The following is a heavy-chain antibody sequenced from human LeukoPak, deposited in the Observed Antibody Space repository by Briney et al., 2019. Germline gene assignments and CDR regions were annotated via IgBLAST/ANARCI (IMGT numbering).Heavy chain of an antibody. J-gene: IGHJ5*02. CDR3: ARGSIAAAEGSHWFDP. Sequence: SETLSLTCTVSGDSVSSDSYSWSWIRQPPGQGLEWIGYIYYSGRTIYNPSLMSRVTISVDTSKNQFSLKVSSVTAADTAVYYCARGSIAAAEGSHWFDPWGQGTLVTVSS. CDR2: IYYSGRT. D-gene: IGHD6-13*01. CDR1: GDSVSSDSYS. V-gene: IGHV4-61*01.